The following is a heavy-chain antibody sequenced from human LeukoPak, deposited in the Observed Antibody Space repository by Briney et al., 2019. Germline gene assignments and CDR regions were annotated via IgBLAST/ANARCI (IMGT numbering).Heavy chain of an antibody. CDR2: ISNSGTT. J-gene: IGHJ4*02. D-gene: IGHD3-9*01. CDR3: ASVPYYDVLTGYYYFDD. CDR1: GGSISTYY. V-gene: IGHV4-59*01. Sequence: MASETLSLTCTVSGGSISTYYWSWIRQPPWKGLEWVGYISNSGTTNYNPSLKSRVTISVDTSKNQFSLKLTSVTAADTAVYYCASVPYYDVLTGYYYFDDWGQGTLVTVSS.